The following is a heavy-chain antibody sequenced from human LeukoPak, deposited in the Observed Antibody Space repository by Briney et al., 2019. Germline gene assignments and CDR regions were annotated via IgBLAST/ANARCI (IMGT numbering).Heavy chain of an antibody. CDR3: AREVSGSLDY. D-gene: IGHD3-22*01. V-gene: IGHV4-59*01. CDR1: GGSISSYY. Sequence: SETLSLTCTVSGGSISSYYWSWIRQPPGKGLEWIGYIYYSGSTNYNPSLKSRVTISVDTSKNQFSLKLSSVTAADTAVYYCAREVSGSLDYWGQGTLVTVFS. CDR2: IYYSGST. J-gene: IGHJ4*02.